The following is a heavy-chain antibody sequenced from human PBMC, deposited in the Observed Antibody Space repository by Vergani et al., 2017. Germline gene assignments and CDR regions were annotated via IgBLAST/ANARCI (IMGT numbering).Heavy chain of an antibody. CDR3: AKTIGRITIFGVDY. CDR2: ISSNGGSI. V-gene: IGHV3-64*04. CDR1: GFTFSSYA. J-gene: IGHJ4*02. Sequence: VQLVESGGGLVQPGGSLRLSCSASGFTFSSYAMHWVRQAPGKGLEYVSAISSNGGSIYYADSVKGRFTISRDNSKNTLYLQMNSLRAEDTAVYYCAKTIGRITIFGVDYWGQGTLVTVSS. D-gene: IGHD3-3*01.